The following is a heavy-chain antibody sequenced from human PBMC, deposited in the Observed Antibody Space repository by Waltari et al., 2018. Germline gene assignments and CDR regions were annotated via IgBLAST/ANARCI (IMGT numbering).Heavy chain of an antibody. J-gene: IGHJ4*02. V-gene: IGHV7-4-1*02. CDR2: INTNTGNP. Sequence: HWVRQAPGQGLEWIGWINTNTGNPTYAQGFTGRFVFSLDTSVSTAYLQISSLKAEDTAVYYCARDRGEISSSYDYWGQGTLVTVSS. CDR3: ARDRGEISSSYDY. D-gene: IGHD6-13*01.